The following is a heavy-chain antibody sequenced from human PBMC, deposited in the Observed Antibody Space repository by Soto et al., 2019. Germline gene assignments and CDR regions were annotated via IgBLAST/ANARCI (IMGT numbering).Heavy chain of an antibody. CDR2: IYWDDDT. D-gene: IGHD1-20*01. CDR3: AHSSLHYKKWFDP. CDR1: GFSLNNDGVG. Sequence: QITLKESGPTVVKPTQTLTLTCTFSGFSLNNDGVGVGWIRQPPGKAPEWLALIYWDDDTRYSPSLRSRLTITKDSSKNQVVLTMTNIDPVDTATYFCAHSSLHYKKWFDPWGQGTLVTVSS. V-gene: IGHV2-5*02. J-gene: IGHJ5*02.